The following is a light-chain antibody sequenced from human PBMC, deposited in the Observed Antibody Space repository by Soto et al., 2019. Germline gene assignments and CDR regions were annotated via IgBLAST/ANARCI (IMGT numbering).Light chain of an antibody. Sequence: DIQMTQSPSSLSASVGDRVTITCQASQDISNYLNWYQQKPGKAPKLLIYDASNLETGVPSRFSGSGSGTDFTFTISSLQPEDIATYYCQQYDNPLLTFGHGTKVDIK. V-gene: IGKV1-33*01. CDR1: QDISNY. J-gene: IGKJ3*01. CDR2: DAS. CDR3: QQYDNPLLT.